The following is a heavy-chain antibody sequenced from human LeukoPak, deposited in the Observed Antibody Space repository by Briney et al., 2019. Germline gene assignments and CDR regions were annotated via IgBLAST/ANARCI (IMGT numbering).Heavy chain of an antibody. J-gene: IGHJ5*02. V-gene: IGHV1-69*13. CDR2: IIPIFGTA. CDR3: ARVAIAVGYNWFDP. Sequence: ASVKVSCKASGGTFSSYAISWVRQAPGQGLEWMGGIIPIFGTANYAQKFQGRVTITADESTSTAYMELSSLRSEDTAVYYCARVAIAVGYNWFDPWGQGTLVTVSS. D-gene: IGHD6-19*01. CDR1: GGTFSSYA.